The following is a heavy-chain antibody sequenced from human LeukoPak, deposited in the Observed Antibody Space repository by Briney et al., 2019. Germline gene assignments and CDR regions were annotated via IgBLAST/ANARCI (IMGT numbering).Heavy chain of an antibody. D-gene: IGHD2-2*01. J-gene: IGHJ6*03. CDR3: ARVSRRYCSSTSCSVTYYYYMDV. CDR1: GFTFDDYG. CDR2: INWNGGST. V-gene: IGHV3-20*04. Sequence: GGSLRLSCAASGFTFDDYGMSWVRQAPGKGLEWVSGINWNGGSTGYADSVKGRFTISRDNAKNSLYLQMNSLRAEDTALYYCARVSRRYCSSTSCSVTYYYYMDVWGKGTTVTVSS.